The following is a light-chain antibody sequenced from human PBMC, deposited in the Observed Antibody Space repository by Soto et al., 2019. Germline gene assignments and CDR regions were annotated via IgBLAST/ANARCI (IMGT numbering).Light chain of an antibody. V-gene: IGLV2-14*03. J-gene: IGLJ2*01. CDR2: DVS. CDR1: SSDVGGYDY. CDR3: NSYTSSTTLV. Sequence: QSVLTQPASVSGSPGQSITISCTGTSSDVGGYDYVSWYQQHPGKAPKLMIYDVSSRPSGVSNRFSGSKSGSTASLTISALQAEDEADYYCNSYTSSTTLVFGGGTKLTVL.